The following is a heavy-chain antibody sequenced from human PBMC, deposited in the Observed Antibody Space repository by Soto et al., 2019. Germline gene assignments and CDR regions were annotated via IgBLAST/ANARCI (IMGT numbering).Heavy chain of an antibody. CDR1: GYTFTGYD. V-gene: IGHV1-8*01. CDR2: MSPKTANT. D-gene: IGHD5-18*01. CDR3: TYSPPHWRFDS. J-gene: IGHJ5*01. Sequence: GASVKVSCKASGYTFTGYDINWVRQTAGQGLEWMGWMSPKTANTGYAQKFQDRVTMTRSTSISTAYMELSSLTSDDTAVYYCTYSPPHWRFDSWAQGTSDTVSS.